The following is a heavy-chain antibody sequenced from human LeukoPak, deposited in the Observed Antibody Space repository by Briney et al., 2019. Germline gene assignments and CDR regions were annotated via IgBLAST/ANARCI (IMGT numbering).Heavy chain of an antibody. CDR1: GGSFSGYY. Sequence: SETLSLTCTVYGGSFSGYYWSWIRQPPGKGLEWIGEINHSGSTNYNPSLKSRVTISVDTSKNRFSLKLSTVTAADTAVYYCARRPTGDPKFDYWGQGTLVTVSS. CDR3: ARRPTGDPKFDY. V-gene: IGHV4-34*01. J-gene: IGHJ4*02. CDR2: INHSGST. D-gene: IGHD7-27*01.